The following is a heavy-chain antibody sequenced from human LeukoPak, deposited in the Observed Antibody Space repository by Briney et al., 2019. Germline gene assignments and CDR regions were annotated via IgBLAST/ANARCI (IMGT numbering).Heavy chain of an antibody. CDR2: TNTNTGNP. CDR3: ARPAPGGSSWHFDY. CDR1: GYTFTTYA. J-gene: IGHJ4*02. Sequence: GASVKVSCKASGYTFTTYAMNWVRQAPGQGLEWMGWTNTNTGNPTYAQGFTGRFVFSLDTSVSTAYLQISSLKAEDTAVYYCARPAPGGSSWHFDYWGQGTLVTVSS. D-gene: IGHD6-13*01. V-gene: IGHV7-4-1*02.